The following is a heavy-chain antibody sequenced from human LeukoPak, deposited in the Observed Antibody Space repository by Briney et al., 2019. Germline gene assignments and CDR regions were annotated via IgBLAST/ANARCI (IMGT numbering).Heavy chain of an antibody. J-gene: IGHJ4*01. CDR1: GFTFTSVS. D-gene: IGHD1-1*01. V-gene: IGHV3-21*01. Sequence: GGSLRLSCVTSGFTFTSVSMSWVRQAPGKGLEWVAFIGHVAGDIFYADSVKGRFNISRDDAKGSVYLQMNSLRVDDTAVYFCARDPYTGSMFDYWGHGTPVTVSS. CDR2: IGHVAGDI. CDR3: ARDPYTGSMFDY.